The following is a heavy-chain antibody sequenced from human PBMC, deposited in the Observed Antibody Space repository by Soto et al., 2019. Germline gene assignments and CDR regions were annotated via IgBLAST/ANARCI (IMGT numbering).Heavy chain of an antibody. CDR1: GFTFDIYT. J-gene: IGHJ6*02. D-gene: IGHD5-18*01. CDR2: IERSSATI. Sequence: EAQLVESGGGLTQPGGSLRLSCAASGFTFDIYTMSWVRQAPGKGLEWVAFIERSSATIYYADSVKGRFTISRADAKKSLVLQMNSLRVEDTAVYYCLRDRQLWAEKYYHYGMDVWGPGPTVTVSS. V-gene: IGHV3-48*01. CDR3: LRDRQLWAEKYYHYGMDV.